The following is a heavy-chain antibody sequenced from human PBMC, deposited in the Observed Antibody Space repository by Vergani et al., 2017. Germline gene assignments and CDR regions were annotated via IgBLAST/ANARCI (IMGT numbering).Heavy chain of an antibody. V-gene: IGHV4-61*02. CDR3: ARSVEWLILARREAFDI. D-gene: IGHD3-3*01. J-gene: IGHJ3*02. CDR1: GGSISSGSYY. CDR2: IYTSGST. Sequence: QVQLQESGPGLVKPSQTLSLTCTVAGGSISSGSYYWSWIRQPAGKGLEWIGRIYTSGSTNYNPSLKSRVTISVDTSKNRFSLKLSSVTAADTAVYYCARSVEWLILARREAFDIWGQGTMVTVSS.